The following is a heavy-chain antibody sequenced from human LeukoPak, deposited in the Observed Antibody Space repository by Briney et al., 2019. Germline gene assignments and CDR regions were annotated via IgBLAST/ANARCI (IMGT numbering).Heavy chain of an antibody. D-gene: IGHD3-22*01. Sequence: ASVKVSCKASGYTFTSYYMHWVRQAPGQGLEWMGIINLSGGSTSYAQKFQGRVTMTRDMSTSTVYMELSSLRSEDTAVYYCASTQGGDSSGYYNPFDYWGQGTLVTVSS. CDR1: GYTFTSYY. J-gene: IGHJ4*02. V-gene: IGHV1-46*01. CDR3: ASTQGGDSSGYYNPFDY. CDR2: INLSGGST.